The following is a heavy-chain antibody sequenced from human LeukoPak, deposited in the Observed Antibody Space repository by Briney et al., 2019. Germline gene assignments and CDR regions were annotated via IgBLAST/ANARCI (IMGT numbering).Heavy chain of an antibody. CDR2: ISSAGTT. CDR1: GFTVSSSY. V-gene: IGHV3-66*01. J-gene: IGHJ4*02. Sequence: GGSLRLSWAASGFTVSSSYMSWVRQAPGKGLEVVSIISSAGTTYYADSVTGRFHISRDNSKNTVYLQVNSLRDEDTAVYYCARDLEAANTYYFDYWGQGTMVTVSS. CDR3: ARDLEAANTYYFDY. D-gene: IGHD6-13*01.